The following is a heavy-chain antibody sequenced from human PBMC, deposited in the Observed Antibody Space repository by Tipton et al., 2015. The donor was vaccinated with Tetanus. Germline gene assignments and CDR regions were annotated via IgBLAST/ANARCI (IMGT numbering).Heavy chain of an antibody. V-gene: IGHV4-34*01. J-gene: IGHJ4*02. Sequence: TLSLTCAVYGGSFSGYYWSWIRQPPGKGLEWIGEINHSGSTNYNPSLKSRVTISVDTSKNQFSLKLSSVTAADTAVYYCATTSSTSDSHHLSGEYWGQGTLVTVSS. D-gene: IGHD2-2*01. CDR2: INHSGST. CDR1: GGSFSGYY. CDR3: ATTSSTSDSHHLSGEY.